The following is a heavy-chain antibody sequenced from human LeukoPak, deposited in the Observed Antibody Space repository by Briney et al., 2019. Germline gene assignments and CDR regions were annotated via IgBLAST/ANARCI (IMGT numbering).Heavy chain of an antibody. CDR3: ARAAVPNSALIAVRRFFDY. J-gene: IGHJ4*02. D-gene: IGHD6-6*01. CDR2: INPNSGGT. CDR1: GYTLTGYY. V-gene: IGHV1-2*02. Sequence: GASVKVSCKASGYTLTGYYMHWVRQAPGQGLEWMGWINPNSGGTNYAQKFQGRVTMTRDTSISTAYMELSRLRSDDTAVYYCARAAVPNSALIAVRRFFDYWGRGTLVTVSS.